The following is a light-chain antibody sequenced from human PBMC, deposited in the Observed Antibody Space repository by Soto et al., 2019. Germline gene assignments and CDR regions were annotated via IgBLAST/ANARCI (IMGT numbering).Light chain of an antibody. V-gene: IGLV2-23*01. Sequence: QSVLTQPASVSGSPGQSITISCTGTSSDVGSRNLVSWYQHYAGKVPKLVIYEGSKRPSGISNRFSGSQSGNTASLTISGLQAEDEADYYCCSYTGVYTLVIFGGGTKLTVL. CDR3: CSYTGVYTLVI. J-gene: IGLJ2*01. CDR2: EGS. CDR1: SSDVGSRNL.